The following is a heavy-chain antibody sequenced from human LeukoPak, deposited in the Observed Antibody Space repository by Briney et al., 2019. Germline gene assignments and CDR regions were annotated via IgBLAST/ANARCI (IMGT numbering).Heavy chain of an antibody. D-gene: IGHD3-22*01. CDR1: GGSFSGYY. CDR2: INHSGST. V-gene: IGHV4-34*01. CDR3: ARAQYYYDSSAYYWIGSFDY. J-gene: IGHJ4*02. Sequence: SSETLSLTCAVYGGSFSGYYWSWIRQPPGKGLEWIGEINHSGSTNYNPSLKSRVTISVDTSKNQFSLKLSSVTAADTAVYYCARAQYYYDSSAYYWIGSFDYWGQGTLVTVSS.